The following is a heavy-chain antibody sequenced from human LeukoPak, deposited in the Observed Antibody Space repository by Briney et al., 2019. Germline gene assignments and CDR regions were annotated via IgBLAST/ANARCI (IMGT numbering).Heavy chain of an antibody. Sequence: PSEALSLTCSVSGGPISSEGVYWSWIRQHSGQGLEWIAYIYHSGRTYYNPSLKSRLIISVDTSKNPFSISLKSVTASDTAVYYCARVVTSSLYLLDYWGQGTLVSVSS. V-gene: IGHV4-31*03. CDR3: ARVVTSSLYLLDY. D-gene: IGHD2-21*02. J-gene: IGHJ4*02. CDR1: GGPISSEGVY. CDR2: IYHSGRT.